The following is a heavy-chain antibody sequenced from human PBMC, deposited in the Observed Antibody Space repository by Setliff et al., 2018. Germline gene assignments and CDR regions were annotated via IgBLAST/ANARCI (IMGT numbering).Heavy chain of an antibody. CDR1: GYTFTGYY. Sequence: GASVKVSCKASGYTFTGYYMHWVRQAPGQGLEWMGRINPNSGGTNYAQKFQGRVTMTRDTSISTAYMELSRLKSHDTAVYYCARSGEGDSDAFDIWGQGTMVTVSS. V-gene: IGHV1-2*06. CDR2: INPNSGGT. CDR3: ARSGEGDSDAFDI. J-gene: IGHJ3*02. D-gene: IGHD1-26*01.